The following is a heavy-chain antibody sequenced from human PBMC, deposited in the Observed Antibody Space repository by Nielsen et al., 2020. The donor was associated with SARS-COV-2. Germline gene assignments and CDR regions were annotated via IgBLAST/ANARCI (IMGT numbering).Heavy chain of an antibody. CDR2: INTNTGNP. Sequence: ASVKVSCKASGYTFTTYAMNWVRQAPGQGLEWMGWINTNTGNPTYAQGFTGRFVFSVDTSVSTAYLQISSLKAEDTAVYYCARARLITMVRGFAYWGQGSLVTVSS. CDR3: ARARLITMVRGFAY. D-gene: IGHD3-10*01. V-gene: IGHV7-4-1*02. J-gene: IGHJ4*02. CDR1: GYTFTTYA.